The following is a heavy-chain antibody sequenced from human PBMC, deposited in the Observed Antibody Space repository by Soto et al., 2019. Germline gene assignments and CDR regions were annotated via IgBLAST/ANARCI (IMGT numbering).Heavy chain of an antibody. V-gene: IGHV1-18*01. CDR3: ARGSDTVTTAWLDP. D-gene: IGHD4-4*01. J-gene: IGHJ5*02. Sequence: QVQLVQSGAEVKKAGASVKVSCKASGYTFVSYVISWVRQAPGQGLEWMGWVSAYNGNTNYAQNLQGRLTMTTDTSTSTAYMELRSLRSDDTAVYYCARGSDTVTTAWLDPWGQGTLVTVSS. CDR1: GYTFVSYV. CDR2: VSAYNGNT.